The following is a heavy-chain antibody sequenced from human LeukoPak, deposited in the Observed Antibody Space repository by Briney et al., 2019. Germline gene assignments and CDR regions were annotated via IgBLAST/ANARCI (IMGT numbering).Heavy chain of an antibody. V-gene: IGHV1-69*13. Sequence: SVKVSCKASGGTLRLYAISWVRQAPGQGLEWMGGIITISGTANYAQKFQGRVTITADESTNTAYMELSSLRSDDTAVYYCARDEDGPFDYWGQGTLVTVSS. CDR3: ARDEDGPFDY. CDR2: IITISGTA. J-gene: IGHJ4*02. CDR1: GGTLRLYA.